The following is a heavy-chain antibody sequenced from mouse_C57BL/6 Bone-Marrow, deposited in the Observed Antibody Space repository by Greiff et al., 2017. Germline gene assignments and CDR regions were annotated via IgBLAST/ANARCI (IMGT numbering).Heavy chain of an antibody. V-gene: IGHV1-81*01. Sequence: QVQLQQSGAELARPGASVKLSCKASGYTFTSYGISWVKQRTGQGLEWIGEIYPRSGNTYYNEKFKGKATLTADKSSSTAYMELRSLTSADSAVYFCARDYYVGMDYWGQGTSVTVSS. CDR1: GYTFTSYG. CDR3: ARDYYVGMDY. D-gene: IGHD1-1*01. CDR2: IYPRSGNT. J-gene: IGHJ4*01.